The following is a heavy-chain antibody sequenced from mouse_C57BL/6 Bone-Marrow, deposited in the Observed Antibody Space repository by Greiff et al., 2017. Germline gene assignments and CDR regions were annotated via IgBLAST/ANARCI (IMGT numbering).Heavy chain of an antibody. D-gene: IGHD2-3*01. CDR3: ARAGGYFYYARDY. CDR2: IYPSDSET. Sequence: LVGPGSSVKLSCKASGYTFTSYWMDWVKQRPGQGLEWIGNIYPSDSETHYNQKFKDKATLTVDKSSSTAYMQLSSLTSEDSAVYYCARAGGYFYYARDYGGQGTSVTVSS. J-gene: IGHJ4*01. CDR1: GYTFTSYW. V-gene: IGHV1-61*01.